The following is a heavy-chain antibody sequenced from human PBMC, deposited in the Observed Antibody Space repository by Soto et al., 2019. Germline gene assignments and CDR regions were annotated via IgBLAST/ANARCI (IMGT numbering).Heavy chain of an antibody. J-gene: IGHJ5*02. CDR1: GYTFTNYG. CDR2: ISTNSGHT. D-gene: IGHD5-12*01. Sequence: QVQLVQSGAEVKKPGSSVKVSCKASGYTFTNYGISWVRHAPGQGLEWMGWISTNSGHTDYAQNLRGRVTMTTDTSTTPAYMEMRSLRSDDTAVYYCAREEYRQIDHWGQGTLVTVSS. V-gene: IGHV1-18*04. CDR3: AREEYRQIDH.